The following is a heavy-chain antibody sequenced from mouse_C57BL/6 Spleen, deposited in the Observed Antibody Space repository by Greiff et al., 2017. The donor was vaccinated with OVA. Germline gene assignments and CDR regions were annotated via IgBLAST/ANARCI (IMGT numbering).Heavy chain of an antibody. CDR1: GFNIKDYY. Sequence: EVQLQQSGAELVRPGASVKLSCTASGFNIKDYYMHWVKQRPEQGLEWIGRIDPEDGDTEYAPKFQGKATMTADTSSNTAYLQLSSLTSEDTAVYYCTTSDGSSYGWFAYWGQGTLVTVSA. J-gene: IGHJ3*01. V-gene: IGHV14-1*01. D-gene: IGHD1-1*01. CDR3: TTSDGSSYGWFAY. CDR2: IDPEDGDT.